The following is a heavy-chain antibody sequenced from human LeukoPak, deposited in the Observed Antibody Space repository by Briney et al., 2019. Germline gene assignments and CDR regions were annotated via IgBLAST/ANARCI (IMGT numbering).Heavy chain of an antibody. CDR1: GGSISSYY. J-gene: IGHJ4*02. CDR3: ARATTVRYYDFWSGYYIDHGYYFDY. D-gene: IGHD3-3*01. V-gene: IGHV4-59*01. Sequence: PSETLSLTCTVSGGSISSYYWSWIRQPPGKGLEWIGYIYYSGSTNYNPPLKSRVTISVDTSKNQFSLKLSSVTAADTAVYYCARATTVRYYDFWSGYYIDHGYYFDYWGQGTLVTVSS. CDR2: IYYSGST.